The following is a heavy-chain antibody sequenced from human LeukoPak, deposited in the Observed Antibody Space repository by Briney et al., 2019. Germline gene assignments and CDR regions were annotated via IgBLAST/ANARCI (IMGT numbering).Heavy chain of an antibody. V-gene: IGHV3-15*04. CDR2: IESKTEGGTT. CDR1: GFTFSNAW. CDR3: ATYEFWSGYYPVLGDY. J-gene: IGHJ4*02. Sequence: PGGSLRLSCTTSGFTFSNAWLSWVRQAPGKGLEWVGRIESKTEGGTTDYAAFVKGRFTISRDDSKNTLYLQMNSLTTEDTAVYFCATYEFWSGYYPVLGDYWGQGTLVTVSS. D-gene: IGHD3-3*01.